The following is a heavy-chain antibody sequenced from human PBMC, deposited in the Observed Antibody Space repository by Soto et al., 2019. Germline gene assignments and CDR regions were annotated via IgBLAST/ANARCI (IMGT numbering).Heavy chain of an antibody. D-gene: IGHD2-2*02. CDR3: ARGYCSSTSCYTPNWFDP. CDR2: IYYSGST. Sequence: ATLSLGSTVSGGSVGSGGCYWSWIGQPCGSRLEWIGYIYYSGSTNYNPSLKSRVTISVDTSKNQFSLKLSSVTAADTAVYYCARGYCSSTSCYTPNWFDPWGQGTLVAVSS. V-gene: IGHV4-61*08. J-gene: IGHJ5*02. CDR1: GGSVGSGGCY.